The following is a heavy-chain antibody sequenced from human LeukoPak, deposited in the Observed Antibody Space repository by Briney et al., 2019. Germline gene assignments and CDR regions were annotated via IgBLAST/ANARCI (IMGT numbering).Heavy chain of an antibody. J-gene: IGHJ5*02. CDR1: GGTFSSYA. CDR3: AGGRAYCSGGSCPHST. Sequence: TSVKVSCKASGGTFSSYAISWVRQAPGQGLEWMGGIIPIFGTANYAQKFQGRVTITADESTSTAYMELSSLRSEDTAVYYCAGGRAYCSGGSCPHSTWGQGTLVTVSS. D-gene: IGHD2-15*01. V-gene: IGHV1-69*13. CDR2: IIPIFGTA.